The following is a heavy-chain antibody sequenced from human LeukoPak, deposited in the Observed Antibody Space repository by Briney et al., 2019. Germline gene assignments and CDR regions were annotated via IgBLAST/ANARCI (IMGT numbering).Heavy chain of an antibody. CDR2: VIPIFGTA. CDR3: ASVWGPKSKYAFDI. Sequence: SVKVSCXASGGTFSSYAISWVRLAPGHGFNWMGGVIPIFGTANYAQKFQGRVTITADESTSTAYMELSSLRSEDTAVYYCASVWGPKSKYAFDIWGQGTMVTVSS. D-gene: IGHD7-27*01. CDR1: GGTFSSYA. V-gene: IGHV1-69*01. J-gene: IGHJ3*02.